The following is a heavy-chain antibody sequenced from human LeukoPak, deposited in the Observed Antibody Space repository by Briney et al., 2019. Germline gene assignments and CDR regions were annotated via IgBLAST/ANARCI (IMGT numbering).Heavy chain of an antibody. J-gene: IGHJ3*02. CDR1: GGSISSYY. CDR2: IYYSGST. V-gene: IGHV4-59*01. CDR3: ARERICSSTSCYSTPGAFDI. Sequence: SETLSLTCTVSGGSISSYYWSWIRQPPGKGLEWIGYIYYSGSTNYNPSLKSRVTISVDTSKNQFSLKLSSVTAADTAVYYCARERICSSTSCYSTPGAFDIWGQGTMVTVSS. D-gene: IGHD2-2*01.